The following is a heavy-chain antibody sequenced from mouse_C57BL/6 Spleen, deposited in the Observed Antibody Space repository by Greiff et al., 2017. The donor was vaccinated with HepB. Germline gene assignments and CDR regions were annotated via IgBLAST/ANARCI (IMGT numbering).Heavy chain of an antibody. CDR1: GYTFTSYW. Sequence: VQLQQSGAELVKPGASVKLSCKASGYTFTSYWMHWVKQRPGQGLEWIGMIHPNSGSTNYNEKFKSKATLTVDKSSSTAYMQLSSLTSEDSAVYYCARYDTTDFDYWGQGTTLTVSS. CDR3: ARYDTTDFDY. J-gene: IGHJ2*01. D-gene: IGHD1-1*01. CDR2: IHPNSGST. V-gene: IGHV1-64*01.